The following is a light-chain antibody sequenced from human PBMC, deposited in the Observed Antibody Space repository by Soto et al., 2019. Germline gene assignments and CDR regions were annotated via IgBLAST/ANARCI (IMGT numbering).Light chain of an antibody. Sequence: DIQMTQSPSTLSASVGDRVTITCRASQSIDTWLAWHQQKPGRAPKLLISKASSLERGVPSRFSGSGSGTEFTLTISGLQADDFATYFCQQYNSYRAFGQGTKVEI. CDR1: QSIDTW. CDR2: KAS. V-gene: IGKV1-5*03. CDR3: QQYNSYRA. J-gene: IGKJ1*01.